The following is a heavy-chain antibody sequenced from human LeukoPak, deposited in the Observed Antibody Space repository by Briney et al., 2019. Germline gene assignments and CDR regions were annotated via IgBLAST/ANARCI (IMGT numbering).Heavy chain of an antibody. CDR2: INPSGGST. J-gene: IGHJ4*02. V-gene: IGHV1-46*01. CDR3: ARRYYDVLTGYYLFDY. Sequence: GASVKVSCKASGYTFTGYYMHWVRQAPGQGLEWMGIINPSGGSTSYAQKFQGRVTMTRDMSTSTVYMELSSLRSEDTAVYYCARRYYDVLTGYYLFDYWGQGTLVTVSS. D-gene: IGHD3-9*01. CDR1: GYTFTGYY.